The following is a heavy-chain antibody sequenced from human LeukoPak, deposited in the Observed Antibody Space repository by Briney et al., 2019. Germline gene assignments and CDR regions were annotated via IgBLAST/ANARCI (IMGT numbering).Heavy chain of an antibody. V-gene: IGHV4-34*01. D-gene: IGHD3-10*01. CDR3: ARVTYYYGSGSN. CDR1: GGSFSGYY. Sequence: PSETLSLTCAVYGGSFSGYYWSWIRQPPGKGLEWIGEINHSGSTNYNPSLKSRVTISVDTSKNQFSLKLSSVTAADTAVYYCARVTYYYGSGSNWSQGTLVTVSS. J-gene: IGHJ4*02. CDR2: INHSGST.